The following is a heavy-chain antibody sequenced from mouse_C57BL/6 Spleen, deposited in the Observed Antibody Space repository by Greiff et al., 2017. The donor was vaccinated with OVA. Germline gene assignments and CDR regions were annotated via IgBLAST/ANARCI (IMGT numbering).Heavy chain of an antibody. J-gene: IGHJ2*01. CDR3: AREGSDNDPYFDY. Sequence: VQVVESGAELVRPGASVKLSCKASGYTFTDYYINWVKQRPGQGLEWIARIYPGSGNTYYNEKFKGKATLTAEKSSSTAYMQLSSLTSEDTAVYDCAREGSDNDPYFDYWGQGTTLTVSS. V-gene: IGHV1-76*01. CDR2: IYPGSGNT. D-gene: IGHD2-4*01. CDR1: GYTFTDYY.